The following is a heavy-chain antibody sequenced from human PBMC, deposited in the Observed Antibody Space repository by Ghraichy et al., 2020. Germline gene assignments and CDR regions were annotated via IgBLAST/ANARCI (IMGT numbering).Heavy chain of an antibody. CDR1: GYIFRNYG. CDR3: ARDVPVTAARLFDY. Sequence: ASVKVSCQASGYIFRNYGVSWVRQAPGQALEWVGWISAYNGNTNYAQDIQDGVSMATDTSTNTAYMELKSLTSADTAVYYCARDVPVTAARLFDYWGQGTLVTVSS. J-gene: IGHJ4*02. D-gene: IGHD6-13*01. V-gene: IGHV1-18*04. CDR2: ISAYNGNT.